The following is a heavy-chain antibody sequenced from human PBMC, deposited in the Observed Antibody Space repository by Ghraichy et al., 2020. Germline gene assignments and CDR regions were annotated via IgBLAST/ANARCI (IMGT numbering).Heavy chain of an antibody. CDR3: AREAYSSSWYAIDY. CDR1: GFTFSSYS. CDR2: ISSSSSTT. Sequence: GSLRLSCAASGFTFSSYSMNWVRQAPGKGLEWVSYISSSSSTTYYADSVKGRFTISRDNAKNSLYLQMNSLRDEDTAVYYCAREAYSSSWYAIDYWGQGTLVTVSS. V-gene: IGHV3-48*02. J-gene: IGHJ4*02. D-gene: IGHD6-13*01.